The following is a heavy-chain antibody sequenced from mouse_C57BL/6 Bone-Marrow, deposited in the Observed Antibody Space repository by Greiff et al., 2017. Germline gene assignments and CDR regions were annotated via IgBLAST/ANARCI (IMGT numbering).Heavy chain of an antibody. Sequence: VQLQQPGAELVKPGASVKMSCKASGYTFTSYWITWVKQRPGQGLEWIGDIYPGSGSTNYNEKFKSKATLTVDTSSSTAYMQLSSLTSEDSAVYYCARSYYYGSSCLAYWGQGTLVTVSA. CDR3: ARSYYYGSSCLAY. CDR1: GYTFTSYW. CDR2: IYPGSGST. D-gene: IGHD1-1*01. J-gene: IGHJ3*01. V-gene: IGHV1-55*01.